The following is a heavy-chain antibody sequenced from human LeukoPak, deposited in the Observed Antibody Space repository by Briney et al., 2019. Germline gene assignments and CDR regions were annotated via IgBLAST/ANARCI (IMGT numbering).Heavy chain of an antibody. CDR3: ARDGGTSTPFDY. V-gene: IGHV3-74*01. CDR1: GLTFSNYW. Sequence: GGSLRLSCAASGLTFSNYWLHWVRQPPGKGLVWVSRITTDESSTHYAASVNGRFTISRDNAKSTVYLQMNSLTPEDTAVYYCARDGGTSTPFDYWGQGTLVTVSS. J-gene: IGHJ4*02. D-gene: IGHD2-15*01. CDR2: ITTDESST.